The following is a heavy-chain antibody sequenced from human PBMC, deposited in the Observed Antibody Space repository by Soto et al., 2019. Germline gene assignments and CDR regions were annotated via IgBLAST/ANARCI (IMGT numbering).Heavy chain of an antibody. J-gene: IGHJ5*02. CDR2: IYYSGST. CDR3: ARELATIFGVAYNWFDP. V-gene: IGHV4-59*01. CDR1: GGSISSYY. D-gene: IGHD3-3*01. Sequence: SETLSLTCTVSGGSISSYYWSWIRQPPGKGLEWIGYIYYSGSTNYNPSLKSRVTISVDTSKNQFSLKLSSVTAADTAVYYCARELATIFGVAYNWFDPWGQGTLVTVSS.